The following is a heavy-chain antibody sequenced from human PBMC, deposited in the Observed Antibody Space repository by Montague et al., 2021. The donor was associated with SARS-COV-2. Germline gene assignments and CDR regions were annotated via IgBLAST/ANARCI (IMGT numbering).Heavy chain of an antibody. CDR1: GFTFSSYA. D-gene: IGHD3-10*01. Sequence: SLRLSWSASGFTFSSYAMSWVRQAPGKGLEWVSAISGSGGSTYYADSVKGRFTISRDNSKNTLYLQMNSLRAEDTAVYYCAKDLWFGELRVDYWGQGTLVTVSS. V-gene: IGHV3-23*01. CDR3: AKDLWFGELRVDY. J-gene: IGHJ4*02. CDR2: ISGSGGST.